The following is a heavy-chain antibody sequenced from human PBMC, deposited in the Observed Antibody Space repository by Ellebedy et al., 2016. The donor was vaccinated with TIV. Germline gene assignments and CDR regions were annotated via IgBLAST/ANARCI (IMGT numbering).Heavy chain of an antibody. V-gene: IGHV4-39*07. CDR3: ARGLLYYDFWSGYYKGAGDYYYGMDV. D-gene: IGHD3-3*01. CDR1: GGSISSSSYY. CDR2: IYYSGRT. J-gene: IGHJ6*02. Sequence: SETLSLTCTVSGGSISSSSYYWGWIRQPPGRGLEWIGSIYYSGRTYYNPSLKSRVTISVDTSKNQFSLKLSSVTAADTAVYYCARGLLYYDFWSGYYKGAGDYYYGMDVWGQGTTVTVSS.